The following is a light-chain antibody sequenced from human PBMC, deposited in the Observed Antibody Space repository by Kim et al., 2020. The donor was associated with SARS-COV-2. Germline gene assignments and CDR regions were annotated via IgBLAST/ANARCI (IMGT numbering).Light chain of an antibody. CDR2: AAS. J-gene: IGKJ2*01. Sequence: IQLTQSPSFLSASVGDRVTITCWASRDISVYVAWYQQKPGKAPKLLIYAASTLESGVPSRFSGSGSGTDFTLTISSLQPEDFATYYCQQVNSYPHTFGQGTKLEI. CDR1: RDISVY. V-gene: IGKV1-9*01. CDR3: QQVNSYPHT.